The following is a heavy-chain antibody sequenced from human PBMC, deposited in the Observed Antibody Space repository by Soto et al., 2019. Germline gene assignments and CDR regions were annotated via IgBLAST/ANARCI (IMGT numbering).Heavy chain of an antibody. D-gene: IGHD6-13*01. CDR3: ARDMGSSWAARLDAFDI. Sequence: QVQLVQSGAEVKKPGSSVKVSCNASGGSFSSYAISWVRQAPGQGLEWMGGIIPIFGTANYAQKFQGRVTITADESTSTAYTELSSLRSEDTAVYYCARDMGSSWAARLDAFDIWGQGTMVTVSS. CDR2: IIPIFGTA. J-gene: IGHJ3*02. V-gene: IGHV1-69*01. CDR1: GGSFSSYA.